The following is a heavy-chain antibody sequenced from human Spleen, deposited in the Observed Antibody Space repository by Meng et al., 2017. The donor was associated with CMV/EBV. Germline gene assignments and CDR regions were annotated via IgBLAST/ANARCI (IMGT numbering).Heavy chain of an antibody. Sequence: SETLSLTCTVSGDSISSYYWSWIRQPPGKGLEWIGYIYYSGSTSYNPSLKSRVTISVDTSKNQFSLKLSSVTAADTAVYYCARRPGYNYGDAFDIWGQGTMVTVSS. CDR1: GDSISSYY. V-gene: IGHV4-59*01. CDR3: ARRPGYNYGDAFDI. CDR2: IYYSGST. D-gene: IGHD5-18*01. J-gene: IGHJ3*02.